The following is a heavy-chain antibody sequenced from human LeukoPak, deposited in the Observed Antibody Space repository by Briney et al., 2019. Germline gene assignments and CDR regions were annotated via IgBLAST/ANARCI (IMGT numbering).Heavy chain of an antibody. Sequence: PSETLSLTCTVSGGSISNYYWSWIRQPPGKGLEWIGYVHYSGSTKYNPSLKSRVTISVDTSKNQFSLRLSSVTAADTAVYYCARVERYCSGGSCYIFDYWGQGTLVTVSS. CDR3: ARVERYCSGGSCYIFDY. V-gene: IGHV4-59*08. CDR1: GGSISNYY. D-gene: IGHD2-15*01. J-gene: IGHJ4*02. CDR2: VHYSGST.